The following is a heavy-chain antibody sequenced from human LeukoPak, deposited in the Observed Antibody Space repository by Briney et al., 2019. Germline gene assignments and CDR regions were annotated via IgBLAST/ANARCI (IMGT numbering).Heavy chain of an antibody. CDR3: AKGAAARQGYYYYYMDV. J-gene: IGHJ6*03. CDR1: GFTFDDYA. D-gene: IGHD6-6*01. CDR2: IRYDGSNK. Sequence: GGSLRLSCAASGFTFDDYAMHWVRQAPGKGLEWVAFIRYDGSNKYYADSVKGRFTISRDNSKNTLYLQMNSLRAEDTAVYYCAKGAAARQGYYYYYMDVWGKGTTVTVSS. V-gene: IGHV3-30*02.